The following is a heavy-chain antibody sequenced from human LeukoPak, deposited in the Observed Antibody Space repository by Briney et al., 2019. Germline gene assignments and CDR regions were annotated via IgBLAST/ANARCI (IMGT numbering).Heavy chain of an antibody. CDR2: INHSGST. CDR1: GGSFSGYY. CDR3: ARLTMVRGPPAYNDY. J-gene: IGHJ4*02. D-gene: IGHD3-10*01. Sequence: PSDTLSLTCAVYGGSFSGYYWSWIRQPPGKGLEWIGEINHSGSTNYNPSLKSRVTISVDTSKNQFSLKLSSVTAADTAVYYCARLTMVRGPPAYNDYWGQGTLVTASS. V-gene: IGHV4-34*01.